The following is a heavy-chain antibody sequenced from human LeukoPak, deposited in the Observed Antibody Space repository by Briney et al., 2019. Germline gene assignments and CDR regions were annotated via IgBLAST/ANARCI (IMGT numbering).Heavy chain of an antibody. CDR2: ISGSGGVT. Sequence: PGGSLRLSCAASGLSFSHAWMSWVRQAPGKGLEWVSDISGSGGVTHYADSVKGRFTISRDNSKNTLYLQMNSLRAEDTAVYYCAKSVGWVKYYFDYWGQGTLVTVSS. V-gene: IGHV3-23*01. J-gene: IGHJ4*02. D-gene: IGHD6-19*01. CDR1: GLSFSHAW. CDR3: AKSVGWVKYYFDY.